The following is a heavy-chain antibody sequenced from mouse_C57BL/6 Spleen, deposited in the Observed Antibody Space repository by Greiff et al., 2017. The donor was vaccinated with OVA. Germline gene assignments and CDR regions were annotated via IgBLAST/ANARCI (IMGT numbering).Heavy chain of an antibody. CDR2: IDPETGGT. J-gene: IGHJ2*01. D-gene: IGHD2-5*01. Sequence: VQLQQSGAELVRPGASVTLSCKASGYTFTDYEMHWVKQTPVHGLEWIGAIDPETGGTAYNQKFKGKAILTADKSSSTAYMELRSLTSEDSAVYYCTRSDYSNHYFDYWGQGTTLTVSS. V-gene: IGHV1-15*01. CDR3: TRSDYSNHYFDY. CDR1: GYTFTDYE.